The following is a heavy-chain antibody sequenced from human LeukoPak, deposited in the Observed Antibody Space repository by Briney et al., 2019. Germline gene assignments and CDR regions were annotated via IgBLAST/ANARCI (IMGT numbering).Heavy chain of an antibody. V-gene: IGHV3-7*03. CDR3: ARDGVLSVAGYYYYYGMDV. Sequence: PGGSLRLSCAVSGFPFSNSWMYWVRQAPGKGLEWVANIKQDGSEKYYVDSVKGRFTISRDNAKNSLYLQMNSLRAEDTAVYYCARDGVLSVAGYYYYYGMDVWGKGTTVTVSS. J-gene: IGHJ6*04. CDR1: GFPFSNSW. D-gene: IGHD6-19*01. CDR2: IKQDGSEK.